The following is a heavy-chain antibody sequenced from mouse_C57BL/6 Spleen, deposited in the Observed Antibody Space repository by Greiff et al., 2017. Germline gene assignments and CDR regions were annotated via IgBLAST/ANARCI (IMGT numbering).Heavy chain of an antibody. J-gene: IGHJ4*01. CDR1: GYTFTSYW. D-gene: IGHD2-5*01. CDR3: ARSYYSKGYAMDY. CDR2: INPSDGGT. V-gene: IGHV1-53*01. Sequence: VQLQQPGTELVKPGASVKLSCKASGYTFTSYWMHWVKQRPGQGLEWIGNINPSDGGTNYNEKFKSKATLTVDKSSSTAYMQLSSLTSEDSAVYYCARSYYSKGYAMDYWGQGTSVTVSS.